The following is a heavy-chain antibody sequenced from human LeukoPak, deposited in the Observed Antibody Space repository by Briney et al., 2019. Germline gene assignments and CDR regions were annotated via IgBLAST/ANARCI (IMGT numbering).Heavy chain of an antibody. V-gene: IGHV3-74*01. Sequence: GGSLRLSCAASGFTFNSYWMVWFRQAPGKGLVWVSCINPDGSWTLHADSVKGRFTISRDYAKNALYLQMNSLRVEDTAVYYCAKVLDYGDGSYYFFDLWGRGTLVTVSS. D-gene: IGHD2-15*01. CDR2: INPDGSWT. J-gene: IGHJ2*01. CDR3: AKVLDYGDGSYYFFDL. CDR1: GFTFNSYW.